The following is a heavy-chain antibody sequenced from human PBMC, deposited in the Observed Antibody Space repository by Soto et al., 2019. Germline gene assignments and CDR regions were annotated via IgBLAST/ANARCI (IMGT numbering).Heavy chain of an antibody. Sequence: ASVKVSCKASGYTFTSYGISWVRQAPGQGLEWMGWISAYNGNTNYAQKLQGRVTMTTDTSTRTAYLELRSLRSDDMAVYYCASVSRRTYYMDVWGKGTTVTVSS. J-gene: IGHJ6*03. CDR2: ISAYNGNT. CDR1: GYTFTSYG. D-gene: IGHD1-7*01. CDR3: ASVSRRTYYMDV. V-gene: IGHV1-18*03.